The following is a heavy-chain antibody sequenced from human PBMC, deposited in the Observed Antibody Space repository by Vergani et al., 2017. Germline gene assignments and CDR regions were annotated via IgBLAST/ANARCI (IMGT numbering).Heavy chain of an antibody. D-gene: IGHD2-21*01. Sequence: QVQLQESGPGLVKPSQTLSLTCTVSGASMSSVGYYWTWIRQSAGRGLEWIGRIYPNGNGNYNESLRSRLTMSIDTSRSQFSLSLSSVTAADTAVYYCARGNCGVNCPKYNWLAPWGRGILVTVSS. V-gene: IGHV4-61*02. CDR1: GASMSSVGYY. CDR2: IYPNGNG. CDR3: ARGNCGVNCPKYNWLAP. J-gene: IGHJ5*02.